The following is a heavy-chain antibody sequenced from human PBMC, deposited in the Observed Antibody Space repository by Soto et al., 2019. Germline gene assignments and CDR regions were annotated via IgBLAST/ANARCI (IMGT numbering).Heavy chain of an antibody. Sequence: SVKVSCKASGGTFSSYAISWVRQATGQGLEWMGGIIPIFGTANYNPSLKSRVTMSADTSKNQLSLNLTSLTAADTAIYYCTRANWYSEYWGQGTLVTVSS. CDR3: TRANWYSEY. D-gene: IGHD7-27*01. CDR2: IIPIFGTA. J-gene: IGHJ4*02. CDR1: GGTFSSYA. V-gene: IGHV1-69*06.